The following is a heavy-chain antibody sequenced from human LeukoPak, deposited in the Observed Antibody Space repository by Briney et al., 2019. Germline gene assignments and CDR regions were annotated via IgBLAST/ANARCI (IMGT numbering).Heavy chain of an antibody. CDR2: IYSGGST. J-gene: IGHJ6*03. V-gene: IGHV3-66*01. D-gene: IGHD6-19*01. CDR3: AREMGYSSGWPYMDV. CDR1: GFTFSSYA. Sequence: GGSLRLSCAASGFTFSSYAMSWVRQAPGKGLEWVSVIYSGGSTYYSDSVKGRFTISRDNSKNTLYLQMNSLRAEDTAVYYCAREMGYSSGWPYMDVWGKGTTVTISS.